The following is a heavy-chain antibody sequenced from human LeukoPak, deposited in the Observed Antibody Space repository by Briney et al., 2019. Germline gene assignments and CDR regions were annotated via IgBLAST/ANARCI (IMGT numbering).Heavy chain of an antibody. CDR3: AKDRITGTTVGLSYYFDY. CDR1: GFTFSSYS. Sequence: GGSLRLSCAASGFTFSSYSMNWVRQAPGKGLEWVSSISSSSSYIYYADSVKGRFTISRDNAKNSLYLQMNSLRAEDTAVYYCAKDRITGTTVGLSYYFDYWGQGTLVTVSS. CDR2: ISSSSSYI. D-gene: IGHD1-7*01. J-gene: IGHJ4*02. V-gene: IGHV3-21*01.